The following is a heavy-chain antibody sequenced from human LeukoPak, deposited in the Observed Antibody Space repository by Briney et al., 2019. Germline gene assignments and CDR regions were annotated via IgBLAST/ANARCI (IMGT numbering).Heavy chain of an antibody. V-gene: IGHV3-30*18. CDR1: GFTFSSYG. CDR2: ISYDGSNK. J-gene: IGHJ4*02. Sequence: GSLRLSCAASGFTFSSYGMHWVRQAPGKGLEWVAVISYDGSNKYYADSVKGRFTISRDNSKNTLYPQMNSLRAEDTAVHYCAKDPYQLLSTPDYWGQGTLVTVSS. CDR3: AKDPYQLLSTPDY. D-gene: IGHD2-2*01.